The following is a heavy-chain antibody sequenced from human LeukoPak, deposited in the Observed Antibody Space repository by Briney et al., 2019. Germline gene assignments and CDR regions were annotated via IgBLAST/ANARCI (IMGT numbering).Heavy chain of an antibody. D-gene: IGHD2-2*01. CDR2: IYYSGST. Sequence: SETLSLTCTVSGGSISSSGYYWGWIRQPPGKGLEWIGNIYYSGSTYYNPSLKSRVTISVDTSKNHFSLKLNSVTAADTALYYCARLGYCSSASCGPLDYWGRGTLVTVS. CDR3: ARLGYCSSASCGPLDY. J-gene: IGHJ4*02. V-gene: IGHV4-39*02. CDR1: GGSISSSGYY.